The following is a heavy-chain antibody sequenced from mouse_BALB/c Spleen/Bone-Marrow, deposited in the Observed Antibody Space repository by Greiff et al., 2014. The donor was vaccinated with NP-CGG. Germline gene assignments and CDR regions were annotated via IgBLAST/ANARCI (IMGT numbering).Heavy chain of an antibody. CDR1: GFNIKDAY. V-gene: IGHV14-3*02. CDR2: IDPANGNT. J-gene: IGHJ4*01. D-gene: IGHD1-2*01. CDR3: ASATTATYYAMDY. Sequence: VQLQQSGAELVKPGASVKLSCTPSGFNIKDAYMHWVKQRPEQGLEWIGRIDPANGNTKYDPKFQGKATITTDTSSNTAYLQVSSLTSEDTAVYYCASATTATYYAMDYWGQGTSVTVSS.